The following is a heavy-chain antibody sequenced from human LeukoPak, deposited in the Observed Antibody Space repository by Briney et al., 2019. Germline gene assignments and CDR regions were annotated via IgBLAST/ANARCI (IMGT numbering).Heavy chain of an antibody. J-gene: IGHJ4*02. D-gene: IGHD4-17*01. CDR2: ISNDGSKK. V-gene: IGHV3-30*04. Sequence: PGRSLRLSCAASGFTFSNYAMHWVRQAPGKGLEWVAVISNDGSKKDYADSVKGRFTISRDNSKNTLYLQMNSPRAEDTAVYYCARGARKGDDYGGFFDYWGQGTLVTVSS. CDR3: ARGARKGDDYGGFFDY. CDR1: GFTFSNYA.